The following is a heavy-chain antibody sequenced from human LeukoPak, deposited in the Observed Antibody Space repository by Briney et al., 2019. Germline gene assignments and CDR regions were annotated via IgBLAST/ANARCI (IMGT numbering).Heavy chain of an antibody. CDR3: ARDSGTEEGWFDP. V-gene: IGHV1-3*01. CDR2: IIAGNGNP. J-gene: IGHJ5*02. Sequence: ASVKVSCKASGYTFTKYTIHWVRQAPGQRLQWMGWIIAGNGNPRYSQNFQGRVTSTRDTSATTAYMELSSLKFEDTAVYYCARDSGTEEGWFDPWGQGTLVTVSS. CDR1: GYTFTKYT.